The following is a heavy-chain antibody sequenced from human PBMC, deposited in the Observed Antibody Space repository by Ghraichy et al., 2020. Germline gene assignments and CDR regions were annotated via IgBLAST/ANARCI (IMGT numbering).Heavy chain of an antibody. CDR3: ARAIDPPRAFDF. CDR1: GDSVTSNSAA. V-gene: IGHV6-1*01. CDR2: TYYRSKWYN. J-gene: IGHJ4*02. Sequence: SQTLSLTCAISGDSVTSNSAAWNWVRLSPSRGLEWLGRTYYRSKWYNDYGGSVRSRVSVSPDTSKNQFSLQLNSVTPEDTAVYFCARAIDPPRAFDFWSQGILVTVSS.